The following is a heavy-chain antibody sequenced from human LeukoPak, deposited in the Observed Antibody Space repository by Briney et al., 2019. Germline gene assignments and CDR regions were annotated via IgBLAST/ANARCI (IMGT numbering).Heavy chain of an antibody. J-gene: IGHJ4*02. CDR1: GFTFDDYA. CDR2: ISWNSGSI. V-gene: IGHV3-9*03. CDR3: AKGNVGAVAGTDFDY. D-gene: IGHD6-19*01. Sequence: PGRSLRLSCAASGFTFDDYAMHWVRQAPGKGLEWVSGISWNSGSIGYADSVKGRFTISRDNAKNSLYLQTNSLRAEDMALYYRAKGNVGAVAGTDFDYWGQGTLVTVSS.